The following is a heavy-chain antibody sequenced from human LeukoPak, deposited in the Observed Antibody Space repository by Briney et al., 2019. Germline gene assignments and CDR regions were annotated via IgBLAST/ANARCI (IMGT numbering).Heavy chain of an antibody. J-gene: IGHJ5*02. V-gene: IGHV3-7*01. D-gene: IGHD1-1*01. Sequence: GGSLRLSCAASGFTFSSYGMSWVRQAPGKGLEWVANIKQDGSEKYYVDSVKGRFTISRDNAKNSLYLQMNSMRAEDTAVYYCARQVLWFDPWGQGTLVTVSS. CDR3: ARQVLWFDP. CDR2: IKQDGSEK. CDR1: GFTFSSYG.